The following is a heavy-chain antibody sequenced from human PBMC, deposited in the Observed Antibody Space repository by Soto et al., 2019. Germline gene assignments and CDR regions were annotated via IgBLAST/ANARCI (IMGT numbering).Heavy chain of an antibody. D-gene: IGHD1-26*01. CDR3: ASHRGSGSYYYAFDI. CDR1: GGSISSYY. CDR2: IYTSGST. J-gene: IGHJ3*02. V-gene: IGHV4-4*07. Sequence: PSETLSLTCTVSGGSISSYYWSWIRQPAGKGLQWIGRIYTSGSTNYNPSLKSRVTMSVDTSKNQFSLKLGSVTAADTAVYYCASHRGSGSYYYAFDIWGQGTMVTVSS.